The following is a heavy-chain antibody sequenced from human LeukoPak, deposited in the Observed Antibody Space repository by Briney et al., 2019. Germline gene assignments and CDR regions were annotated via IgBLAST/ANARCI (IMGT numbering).Heavy chain of an antibody. J-gene: IGHJ4*02. Sequence: GGSLRLSCAASGFTFSSYVMYWVRQAPGKGLEWVAVIWYDGSNKYYADSVKGRFTISRDNSKNTLYLQMNSLRAEDTSVYYCATVRGGSGTYYNDYWGQGTLVTVSS. D-gene: IGHD3-10*01. CDR3: ATVRGGSGTYYNDY. V-gene: IGHV3-33*07. CDR1: GFTFSSYV. CDR2: IWYDGSNK.